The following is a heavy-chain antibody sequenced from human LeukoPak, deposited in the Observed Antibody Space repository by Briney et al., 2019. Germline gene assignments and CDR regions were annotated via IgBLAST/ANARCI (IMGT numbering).Heavy chain of an antibody. Sequence: KTSETLSLTCTVSGGSISSSSYYWGWIRQPPGKGPEWIGSIYYSGSTYYNPSLKSRVTISVDTSKNQFSLKLSSVTAADTAVYYCARFDSFGDSSGYYYRAFDYWGQGTLVTVSS. J-gene: IGHJ4*02. D-gene: IGHD3-22*01. CDR1: GGSISSSSYY. V-gene: IGHV4-39*01. CDR3: ARFDSFGDSSGYYYRAFDY. CDR2: IYYSGST.